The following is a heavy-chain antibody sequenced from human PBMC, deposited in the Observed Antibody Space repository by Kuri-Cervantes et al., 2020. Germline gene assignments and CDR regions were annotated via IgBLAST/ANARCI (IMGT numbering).Heavy chain of an antibody. Sequence: SETLSLTCAVYGGSFSGYYWSWIRQPPGKGLEWIGEIYHSGSTNYNPSLKNRVTISVDKSKNQFSLKLSSVTAADTAVYYCARVNSRLLGAFDYWGQGTLVTVSS. CDR3: ARVNSRLLGAFDY. CDR2: IYHSGST. CDR1: GGSFSGYY. V-gene: IGHV4-34*01. D-gene: IGHD2/OR15-2a*01. J-gene: IGHJ4*02.